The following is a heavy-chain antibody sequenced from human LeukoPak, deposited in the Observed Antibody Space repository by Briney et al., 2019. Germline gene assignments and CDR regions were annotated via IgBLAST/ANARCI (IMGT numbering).Heavy chain of an antibody. D-gene: IGHD1-26*01. CDR3: ARRSYIGSYTGDYYFDY. CDR1: GGSFSGYY. Sequence: SETLSLTCAVYGGSFSGYYWSWIRQPPGKGLEWIGEINHSGSTNYNPSLKSRVTISVDTSKNQFSLKLSSVTAADTAVYYCARRSYIGSYTGDYYFDYWGQGILVTVSS. J-gene: IGHJ4*02. CDR2: INHSGST. V-gene: IGHV4-34*01.